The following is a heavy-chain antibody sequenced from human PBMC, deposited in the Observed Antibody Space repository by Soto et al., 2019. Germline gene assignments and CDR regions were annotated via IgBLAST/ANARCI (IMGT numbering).Heavy chain of an antibody. CDR1: GGSISSSNW. J-gene: IGHJ6*02. CDR2: IYHSGST. D-gene: IGHD2-8*01. CDR3: ARGLGYCTNGVCSYHYYYGMDV. V-gene: IGHV4-4*02. Sequence: PSETLSLTCAVSGGSISSSNWWSWVRQPPGKGLEWIGEIYHSGSTNYNPSLKSRVTISVDKSKNQFSLKLSSVTAADTAVYYRARGLGYCTNGVCSYHYYYGMDVWGQGTTVTVSS.